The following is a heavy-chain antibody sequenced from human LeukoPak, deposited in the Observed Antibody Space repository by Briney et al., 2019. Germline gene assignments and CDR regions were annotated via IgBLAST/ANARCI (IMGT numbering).Heavy chain of an antibody. Sequence: GGSLRLSCAASGFTFSSYSMNWVRQAPGKGLEWVSAISDSGGSTYFADSVKGRFTISRDNFKNMVYLQMNSLRAEDTAVYYCAKDGNYDILTGNDAFDIWGQGTMVTVSS. D-gene: IGHD3-9*01. CDR1: GFTFSSYS. CDR2: ISDSGGST. J-gene: IGHJ3*02. V-gene: IGHV3-23*01. CDR3: AKDGNYDILTGNDAFDI.